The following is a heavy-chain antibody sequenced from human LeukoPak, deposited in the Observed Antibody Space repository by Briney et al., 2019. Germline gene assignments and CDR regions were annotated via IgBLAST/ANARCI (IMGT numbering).Heavy chain of an antibody. Sequence: PSETLSLTCTVSGDSIGSSNYYWAWIRLPPGKGLEWFGSIFYSGTTFYNPSLKSRVTISVDTSKNQFSLKLTSVTAADTAVYLCARHPKDPARLDYWGQGSLVTVSS. V-gene: IGHV4-39*01. J-gene: IGHJ4*02. CDR2: IFYSGTT. CDR3: ARHPKDPARLDY. CDR1: GDSIGSSNYY.